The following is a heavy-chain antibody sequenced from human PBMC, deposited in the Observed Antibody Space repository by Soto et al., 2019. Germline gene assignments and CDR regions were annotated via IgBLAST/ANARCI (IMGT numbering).Heavy chain of an antibody. CDR3: ARHGQYCSGGSCYSGLYNWFDP. J-gene: IGHJ5*02. D-gene: IGHD2-15*01. Sequence: QLQLQESGPGLVKPSETLSLTCTVSGGSISSSSYYWGWIRQPPGKGLEWIGSIYYSGSTYYNPSLKSRVTISVDPSKNQFSLKLSSVTAADTAVYYCARHGQYCSGGSCYSGLYNWFDPWGQGTLVTVSS. CDR1: GGSISSSSYY. V-gene: IGHV4-39*01. CDR2: IYYSGST.